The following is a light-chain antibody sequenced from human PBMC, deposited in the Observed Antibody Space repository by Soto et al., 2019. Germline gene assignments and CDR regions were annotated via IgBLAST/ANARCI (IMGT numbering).Light chain of an antibody. CDR2: DAS. V-gene: IGKV1-33*01. CDR3: QQSDSLPIT. J-gene: IGKJ5*01. CDR1: QDISNY. Sequence: DIQMTQSPSSLSASVGDIVTITCRASQDISNYLNWYQQRPGKAPKLLIYDASNLERGVPSRFSGTRSGTHFTFAITSLQPEDVATYYCQQSDSLPITFGQGTRLEI.